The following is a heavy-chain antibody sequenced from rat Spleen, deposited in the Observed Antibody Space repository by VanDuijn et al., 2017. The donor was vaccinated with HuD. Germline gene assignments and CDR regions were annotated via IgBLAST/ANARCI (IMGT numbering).Heavy chain of an antibody. V-gene: IGHV5-22*01. CDR1: GFTFSDYN. Sequence: EVQLVETGGGLVQPGRSLKLSCAASGFTFSDYNMAWVRQAPKKGLEWVASISYEGSSTYYGDSVKGRFTISRANAKSTLYLQMDSLRSEDTATYYCATLYDTVADYWGQGVMVTVSS. CDR2: ISYEGSST. D-gene: IGHD1-8*01. J-gene: IGHJ2*01. CDR3: ATLYDTVADY.